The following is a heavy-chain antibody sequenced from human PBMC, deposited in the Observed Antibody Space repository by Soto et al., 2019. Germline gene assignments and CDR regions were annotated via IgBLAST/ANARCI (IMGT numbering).Heavy chain of an antibody. Sequence: GGSLRLSCAASGFTFSSYGMHWVRQAPGKGLEWVAVISYDGSNKYYADSVKGRFTISRDNSKNTLYLQMNSLRAEDTAVYYCAKDPGNGYSGYGNGEVDYWGQGTLVTVSS. CDR2: ISYDGSNK. V-gene: IGHV3-30*18. J-gene: IGHJ4*02. D-gene: IGHD5-12*01. CDR1: GFTFSSYG. CDR3: AKDPGNGYSGYGNGEVDY.